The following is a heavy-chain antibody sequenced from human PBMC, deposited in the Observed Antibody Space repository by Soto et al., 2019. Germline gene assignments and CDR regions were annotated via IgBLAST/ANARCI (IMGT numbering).Heavy chain of an antibody. CDR3: AREEDYYDSSVNGGNEFDS. D-gene: IGHD3-22*01. CDR1: GYTFTMSG. Sequence: QVQLVQSGAEVKRPGASVMVSCKASGYTFTMSGISWVRQAPGQGLEWLGWISPYNGNTDYAQKVQGRATLTRDTSTSTVYMEPRRLRPDDTAVYYCAREEDYYDSSVNGGNEFDSWGQGTLVTVAA. CDR2: ISPYNGNT. J-gene: IGHJ4*02. V-gene: IGHV1-18*01.